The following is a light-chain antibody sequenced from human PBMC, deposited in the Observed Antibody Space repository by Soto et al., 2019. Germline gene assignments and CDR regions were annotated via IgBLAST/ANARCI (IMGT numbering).Light chain of an antibody. CDR2: GNS. J-gene: IGLJ2*01. CDR3: QSYDSSLSGSKV. CDR1: SSNIGAGYD. V-gene: IGLV1-40*01. Sequence: QSVLTQPPSVSGAPGQRVTISCTGSSSNIGAGYDVHWYQQLPGTAPKLLIYGNSNRPSGVPDRFSGSKSGTSASLAITGLQAEDEADYYCQSYDSSLSGSKVFGEGTMLTVL.